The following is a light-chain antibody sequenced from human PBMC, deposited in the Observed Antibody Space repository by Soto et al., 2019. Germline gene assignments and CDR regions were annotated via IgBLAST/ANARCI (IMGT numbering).Light chain of an antibody. Sequence: EFVLTQSPGTLSLSPGERATLSCRASQTVRNNYLAWYQQKPGQAPRLLIYATSSRATDIPDRFIGYGSGTDFTLTISGLEPEDFAVYDCQQYGSSLSTFGQGTKVDIK. J-gene: IGKJ1*01. CDR1: QTVRNNY. V-gene: IGKV3-20*01. CDR2: ATS. CDR3: QQYGSSLST.